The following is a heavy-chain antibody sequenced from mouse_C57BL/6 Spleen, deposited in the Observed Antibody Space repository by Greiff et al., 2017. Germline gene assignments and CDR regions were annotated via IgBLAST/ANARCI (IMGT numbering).Heavy chain of an antibody. V-gene: IGHV1-63*01. J-gene: IGHJ3*01. CDR3: ARYDGNSWFAY. Sequence: QVHVKQSGAELVRPGTSVKMSCKASGYTFTNYWIGWAKQRPGHGLEWIGDIYPGGGYTNYNEKFKGKATLTADKSSSTAYMQFSSLTSEDSAIYYCARYDGNSWFAYWGQGTLVTVSA. CDR2: IYPGGGYT. D-gene: IGHD2-1*01. CDR1: GYTFTNYW.